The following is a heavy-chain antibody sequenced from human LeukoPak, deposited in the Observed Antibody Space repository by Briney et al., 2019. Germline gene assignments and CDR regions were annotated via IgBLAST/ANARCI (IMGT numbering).Heavy chain of an antibody. J-gene: IGHJ4*02. CDR1: GVSISSYY. Sequence: IPSETLSLTCTASGVSISSYYWRWIRQPPGKGLEWLGYIYTSGSTNYNPSLKSRVTISVDTSNNQFPLKLISVTAAGTAVYYCAKSLFALGPDSDSLWGYWGKGTLVSVSS. D-gene: IGHD7-27*01. V-gene: IGHV4-4*09. CDR2: IYTSGST. CDR3: AKSLFALGPDSDSLWGY.